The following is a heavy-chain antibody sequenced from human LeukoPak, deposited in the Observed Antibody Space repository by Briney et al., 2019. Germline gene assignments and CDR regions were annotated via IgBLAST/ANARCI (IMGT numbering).Heavy chain of an antibody. CDR2: IYYSGST. V-gene: IGHV4-39*07. CDR3: ARDGRFPPEVLPRYFDY. CDR1: GGSISSSSYY. Sequence: PSETLSLTCTVSGGSISSSSYYWGWLRQPPGTGLEWIGSIYYSGSTYYNPSLKSRVTISVETSKNQFSLKLSSVTAADTAVYYCARDGRFPPEVLPRYFDYWGQGTLVTVSS. D-gene: IGHD1-26*01. J-gene: IGHJ4*02.